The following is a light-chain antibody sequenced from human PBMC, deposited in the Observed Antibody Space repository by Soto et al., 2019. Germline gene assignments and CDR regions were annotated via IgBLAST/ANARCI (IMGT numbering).Light chain of an antibody. CDR2: AAS. CDR3: QQLNSYPPT. V-gene: IGKV1-9*01. CDR1: QDIRSY. Sequence: IPLTQSPSSLSASVGDRVTITCRASQDIRSYLAWYQQKPGKAPKLLIYAASTLQRGVPSRFSGSGSGTDFTLTISRLHPEDFATYYCQQLNSYPPTFGGGTKVEIK. J-gene: IGKJ4*01.